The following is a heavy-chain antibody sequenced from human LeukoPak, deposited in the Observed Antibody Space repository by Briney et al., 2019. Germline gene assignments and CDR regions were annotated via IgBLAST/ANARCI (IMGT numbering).Heavy chain of an antibody. J-gene: IGHJ4*02. CDR2: IKQDGSAK. D-gene: IGHD5-12*01. CDR1: GFTFTTYW. Sequence: TGGSLRLSCATSGFTFTTYWMSWVRQAPGKGLEWVANIKQDGSAKYYVDSVMGRFTISRDNAKNSLYLQMNSLRAEDTAVYYCARDRGYDSFDYWGQGTLVTVSS. V-gene: IGHV3-7*01. CDR3: ARDRGYDSFDY.